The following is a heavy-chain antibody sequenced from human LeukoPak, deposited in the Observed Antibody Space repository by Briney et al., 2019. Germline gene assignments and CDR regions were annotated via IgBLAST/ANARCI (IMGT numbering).Heavy chain of an antibody. J-gene: IGHJ5*02. CDR1: GFTFDDYG. CDR3: ARDQEQLPYVYFDP. D-gene: IGHD6-13*01. V-gene: IGHV3-20*04. CDR2: INWNGGST. Sequence: RAGGSLRLSCAASGFTFDDYGMSWVRQAPGKGLEWVSGINWNGGSTGYADSMKGRFTISRDNAKNSLYLQMNSLRAEDTAVYYCARDQEQLPYVYFDPWGQGTLVTVSS.